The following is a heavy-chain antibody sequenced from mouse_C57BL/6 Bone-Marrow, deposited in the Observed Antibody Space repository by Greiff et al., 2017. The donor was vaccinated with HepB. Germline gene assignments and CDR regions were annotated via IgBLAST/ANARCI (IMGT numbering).Heavy chain of an antibody. CDR3: ARKGAGTLYYFDY. J-gene: IGHJ2*01. V-gene: IGHV2-2*01. CDR1: GFSLTSYG. Sequence: VQLQESGPGLVQPSQSLSITCTVSGFSLTSYGVHWVRQSPGKGLEWLGVIWSGGITDYNAAFISRLSISKDNSKSQVFFKMNSLQADDTAIYYCARKGAGTLYYFDYWGQGTTLTVSS. CDR2: IWSGGIT. D-gene: IGHD3-3*01.